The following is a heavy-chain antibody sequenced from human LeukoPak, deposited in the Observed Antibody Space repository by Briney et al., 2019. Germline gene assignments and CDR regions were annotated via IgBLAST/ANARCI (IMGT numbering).Heavy chain of an antibody. V-gene: IGHV3-21*01. CDR1: GFTFSSYS. CDR3: AIIPDIVVVPAALSGY. CDR2: ISSSSSYI. D-gene: IGHD2-2*01. J-gene: IGHJ4*02. Sequence: GGSLRLSCAASGFTFSSYSINWVRQAPGKGLEWVSSISSSSSYIYYADSVKGRLTISRDNAKNSLYLQMNSLRAEDTAVYYCAIIPDIVVVPAALSGYWGQGTLVTVSS.